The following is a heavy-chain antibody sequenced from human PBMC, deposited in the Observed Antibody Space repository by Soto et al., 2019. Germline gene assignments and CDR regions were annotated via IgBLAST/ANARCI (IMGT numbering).Heavy chain of an antibody. CDR1: GFTLGDYS. Sequence: PGRALRLTCAASGFTLGDYSMGWVRQAPGKGLERVSYLSRSGSTIYYADSVKGRFPLSRDNAKNALYLQMNSLRAEDTSVYYCARDLGTLLYFFDYWGQGTLVTVTS. D-gene: IGHD1-26*01. CDR3: ARDLGTLLYFFDY. CDR2: LSRSGSTI. V-gene: IGHV3-11*01. J-gene: IGHJ4*02.